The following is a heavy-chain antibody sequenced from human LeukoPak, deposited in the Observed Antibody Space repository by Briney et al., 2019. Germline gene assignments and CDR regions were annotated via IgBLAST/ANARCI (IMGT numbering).Heavy chain of an antibody. Sequence: GGSLRLSCAASGFTFSNYWMHWVRQAPGKGLVWVSRINSDGSSRNYADSVKGRFTISRDNAKNTLYLQMNSLRAEDTAVYYCASASSSRIAAGGDYWGQGTLVTVSS. CDR2: INSDGSSR. CDR3: ASASSSRIAAGGDY. D-gene: IGHD6-13*01. J-gene: IGHJ4*02. V-gene: IGHV3-74*01. CDR1: GFTFSNYW.